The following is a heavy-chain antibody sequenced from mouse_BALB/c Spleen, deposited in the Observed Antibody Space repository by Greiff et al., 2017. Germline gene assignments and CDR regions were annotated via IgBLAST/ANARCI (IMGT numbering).Heavy chain of an antibody. CDR1: GYTFTSYW. CDR2: IDPSDSYT. CDR3: ARDYGKNRGFAY. V-gene: IGHV1-69*02. D-gene: IGHD2-1*01. J-gene: IGHJ3*01. Sequence: QVQLQQPGAELVKPGASVKLSCKASGYTFTSYWMHWVKQRPGQGLEWIGEIDPSDSYTNYNQKFKGKATLTVDKSSSTAYMQLSSLTSEDSAVYYCARDYGKNRGFAYWGQGTLVTVSA.